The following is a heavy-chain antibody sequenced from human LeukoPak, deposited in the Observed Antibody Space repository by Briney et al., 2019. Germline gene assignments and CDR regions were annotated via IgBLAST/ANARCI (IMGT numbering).Heavy chain of an antibody. Sequence: GGSLRLSCAASGFTFSNSWINWVRQALGKGLEWVANIKPDGSQAFYLDSVKGRFTVSRDDAKHSAYLQMNSLRAEDTAVYYCFGSGSYSKWDQGTLVTVSS. CDR1: GFTFSNSW. CDR2: IKPDGSQA. D-gene: IGHD3-10*01. V-gene: IGHV3-7*01. CDR3: FGSGSYSK. J-gene: IGHJ4*02.